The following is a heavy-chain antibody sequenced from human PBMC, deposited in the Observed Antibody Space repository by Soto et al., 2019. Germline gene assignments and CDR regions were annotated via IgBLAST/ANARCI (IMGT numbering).Heavy chain of an antibody. CDR1: GFTFSSYA. D-gene: IGHD6-19*01. V-gene: IGHV3-23*01. CDR3: AKSREQWRNYGMDV. Sequence: EVPLLESGGGLVQPGGSLRLSCAASGFTFSSYAMSWVRQAPGKGLEWVSAISGSGGSTYYADSVKGRFTISRDNSKNTLYLQMNSLRAEDTAVYYCAKSREQWRNYGMDVWGQGTTVTVSS. J-gene: IGHJ6*02. CDR2: ISGSGGST.